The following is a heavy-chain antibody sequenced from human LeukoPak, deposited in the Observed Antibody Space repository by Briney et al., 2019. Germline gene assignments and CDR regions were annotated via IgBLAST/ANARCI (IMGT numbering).Heavy chain of an antibody. J-gene: IGHJ4*02. V-gene: IGHV3-33*01. CDR3: ARDGYSGYDGANY. CDR2: IWYDGSNK. Sequence: GGSLRLSCAASGFTFSSYGMHWVRQAPGKGLEWVAVIWYDGSNKYYADSVKGRFTISRDNSKNTLYLQMNSLRAEDTAVYYCARDGYSGYDGANYWGQGTLVTVSS. D-gene: IGHD5-12*01. CDR1: GFTFSSYG.